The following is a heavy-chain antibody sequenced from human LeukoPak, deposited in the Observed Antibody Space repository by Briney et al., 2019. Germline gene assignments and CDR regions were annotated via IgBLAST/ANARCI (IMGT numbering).Heavy chain of an antibody. D-gene: IGHD6-13*01. CDR3: VKDRWVDH. J-gene: IGHJ4*02. Sequence: GGSLRLSCSASGFIFSPYAMHWVRQAPGKGLEYVSSISSEGKTTYYADSVRGRFTISRDNSKNTLYLQMSSLRPEDTAVYYCVKDRWVDHWGQGTLVTVSS. V-gene: IGHV3-64D*06. CDR2: ISSEGKTT. CDR1: GFIFSPYA.